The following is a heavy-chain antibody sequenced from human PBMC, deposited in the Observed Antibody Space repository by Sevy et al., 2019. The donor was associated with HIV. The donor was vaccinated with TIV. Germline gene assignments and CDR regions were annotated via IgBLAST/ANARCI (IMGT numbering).Heavy chain of an antibody. D-gene: IGHD2-21*01. CDR1: GFTFSSFT. CDR2: ITTSGSHT. J-gene: IGHJ3*01. Sequence: GGSLRLSCAASGFTFSSFTMNWIRQAPGKGLEWLSYITTSGSHTFYADSVKGRFTISRDNTKNSLSLQMNGLRAEDTAVYYCVRDLDYAFDFWGQWTMVTVSS. CDR3: VRDLDYAFDF. V-gene: IGHV3-48*01.